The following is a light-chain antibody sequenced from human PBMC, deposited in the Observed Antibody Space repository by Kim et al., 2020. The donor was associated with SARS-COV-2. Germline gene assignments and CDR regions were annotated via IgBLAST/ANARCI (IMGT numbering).Light chain of an antibody. CDR2: KAS. Sequence: DIQMTQSPSTLSAAVGDRVTITCRASQNINSWLAWYQQKPGKAPKLLIYKASSLESGVPSRFSGIGSGTEFTLTISSLQPDDFATYYCQQYKTYPWTFGQGTKVDIK. J-gene: IGKJ1*01. CDR1: QNINSW. V-gene: IGKV1-5*03. CDR3: QQYKTYPWT.